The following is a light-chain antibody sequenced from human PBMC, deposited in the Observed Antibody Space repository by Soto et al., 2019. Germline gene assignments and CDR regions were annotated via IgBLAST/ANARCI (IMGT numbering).Light chain of an antibody. V-gene: IGKV1-33*01. Sequence: DIQMTQSPSSLSASVGDRVTITCQASQDISNNLNWYQQKPGKAPKLLIYDASNLETGVPSRFSGSGSGTDFTFTISILQPEDIATYYCQQNDNLPPTFGQGTKLEIK. J-gene: IGKJ2*01. CDR1: QDISNN. CDR2: DAS. CDR3: QQNDNLPPT.